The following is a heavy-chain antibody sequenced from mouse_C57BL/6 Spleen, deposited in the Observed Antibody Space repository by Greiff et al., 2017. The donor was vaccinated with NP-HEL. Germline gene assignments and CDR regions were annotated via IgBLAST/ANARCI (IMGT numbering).Heavy chain of an antibody. V-gene: IGHV5-4*01. D-gene: IGHD1-1*01. CDR3: ARATTVVAHYFDY. Sequence: DVQLQESGGGLVKPGGSLKLSCAASGFTFSSYAMSWVRQTPEKRLEWVATISDGGSYTYYPDNVKGRFTISRDNAKNNLYLQMSHLKSEDTAMYYCARATTVVAHYFDYWGQGTTLTVSS. J-gene: IGHJ2*01. CDR1: GFTFSSYA. CDR2: ISDGGSYT.